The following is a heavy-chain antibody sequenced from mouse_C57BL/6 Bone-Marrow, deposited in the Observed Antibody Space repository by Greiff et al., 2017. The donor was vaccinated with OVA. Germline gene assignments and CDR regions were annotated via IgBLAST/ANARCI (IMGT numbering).Heavy chain of an antibody. CDR1: GYTFPSYT. V-gene: IGHV1-4*01. CDR2: INPSSGYT. D-gene: IGHD2-5*01. Sequence: VQLQASGAELARPGASVKMSCKASGYTFPSYTMHWVKQRPGQGLEWIGYINPSSGYTKYNQKFKDKATLTADKSSSTAYMQLSSLTSEDSAVYYCARSYYSNCSWFAYWGQGTLVTVSA. CDR3: ARSYYSNCSWFAY. J-gene: IGHJ3*01.